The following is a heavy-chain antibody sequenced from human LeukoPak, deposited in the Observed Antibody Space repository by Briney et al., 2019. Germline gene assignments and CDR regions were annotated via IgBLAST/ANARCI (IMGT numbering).Heavy chain of an antibody. CDR1: GFTFSSYG. CDR2: IRYDGSNK. V-gene: IGHV3-30*02. CDR3: ARMSLPYYDSSGYYFDY. Sequence: GGSLRLSCAASGFTFSSYGMHWVRQAPGKGLEWVAFIRYDGSNKYYADSVKGRFTISRDNSKNTLYLQMNSLRAEDTAVYYCARMSLPYYDSSGYYFDYWGQGTLVTVSS. D-gene: IGHD3-22*01. J-gene: IGHJ4*02.